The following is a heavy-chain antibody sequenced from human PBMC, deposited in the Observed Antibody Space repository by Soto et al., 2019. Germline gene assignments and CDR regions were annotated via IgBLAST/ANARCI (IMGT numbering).Heavy chain of an antibody. Sequence: ASVKVSCKASGYTFTSYDINWVRQATGQGLEWMGWMNPNSGNTGYAQKFQGRVTMTRNTSISTAYMELSSLRSEDTAVYYCARGFEGEDYCSGGSCSLGGDYGMDVWGQGTTVTVSS. J-gene: IGHJ6*02. CDR1: GYTFTSYD. V-gene: IGHV1-8*01. D-gene: IGHD2-15*01. CDR3: ARGFEGEDYCSGGSCSLGGDYGMDV. CDR2: MNPNSGNT.